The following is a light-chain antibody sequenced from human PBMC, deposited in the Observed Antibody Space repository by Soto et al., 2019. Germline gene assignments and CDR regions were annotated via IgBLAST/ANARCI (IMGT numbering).Light chain of an antibody. J-gene: IGLJ2*01. CDR2: DVN. CDR1: ISDIGGYNF. V-gene: IGLV2-14*01. Sequence: QSALTQPASVSGSPGQSITISCTGTISDIGGYNFISWYQHHPRKAPKLVIYDVNNRPSGISYRFSGSKSGNTASLTISGLQAEDEADYYCASYTRTTTLVFGGGTKLTVL. CDR3: ASYTRTTTLV.